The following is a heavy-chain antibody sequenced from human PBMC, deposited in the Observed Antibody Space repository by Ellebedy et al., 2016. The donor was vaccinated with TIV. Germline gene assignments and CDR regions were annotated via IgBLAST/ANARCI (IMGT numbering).Heavy chain of an antibody. CDR2: INPNSGST. V-gene: IGHV1-2*06. D-gene: IGHD1-1*01. J-gene: IGHJ5*02. Sequence: AASVKVSCKTSGYSFSGYYIHWVRQAPGQGLEWMARINPNSGSTSFAQKFQGRVTMTSDTSISAAYMELNILMSDDTAIYYCARDFRQNWNDPTGVWFDPWGQGTLVTVSS. CDR3: ARDFRQNWNDPTGVWFDP. CDR1: GYSFSGYY.